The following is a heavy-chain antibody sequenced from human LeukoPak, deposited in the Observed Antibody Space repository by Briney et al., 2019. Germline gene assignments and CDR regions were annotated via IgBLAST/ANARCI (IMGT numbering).Heavy chain of an antibody. CDR1: GGSINNYY. CDR3: ARDRNGLYGPIDY. D-gene: IGHD3-10*01. J-gene: IGHJ4*02. Sequence: SEALSLPFTGAGGSINNYYWSWIRQPPGKGLEGIGYISYSGSTNYNPSLKSRVTISRDTPKNQFSLKLSSVTAADTAVYYCARDRNGLYGPIDYWGQGTLVTVSS. V-gene: IGHV4-59*01. CDR2: ISYSGST.